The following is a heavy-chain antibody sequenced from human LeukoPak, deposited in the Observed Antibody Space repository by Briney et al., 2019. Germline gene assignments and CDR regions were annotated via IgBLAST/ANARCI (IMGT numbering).Heavy chain of an antibody. D-gene: IGHD3-10*01. CDR3: ARGDDGSESFYNGLDTFDI. V-gene: IGHV3-33*01. J-gene: IGHJ3*02. CDR1: GFTFRNYG. Sequence: GGSLRLSCAASGFTFRNYGMHWVRQAPVKGLEWVAVIWNDGSNKYYGDSVKGRFTISRDNSKNTLSLQMNSLRAEDTAVYYCARGDDGSESFYNGLDTFDIWGLGTMVTVSS. CDR2: IWNDGSNK.